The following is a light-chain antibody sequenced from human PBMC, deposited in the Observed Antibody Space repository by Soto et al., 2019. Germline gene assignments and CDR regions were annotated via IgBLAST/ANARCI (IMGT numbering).Light chain of an antibody. Sequence: DIVMTQSPDSLAVSLGERATINCKSSQSVLYSSNNKNYLAWYQQKPGQPPKLLIYWASNRESGVPDRFSGSGSGTDFTISSISLQAEDVAVYYCQQYYSTPLTLGGGTKVEIK. CDR2: WAS. CDR3: QQYYSTPLT. J-gene: IGKJ4*01. CDR1: QSVLYSSNNKNY. V-gene: IGKV4-1*01.